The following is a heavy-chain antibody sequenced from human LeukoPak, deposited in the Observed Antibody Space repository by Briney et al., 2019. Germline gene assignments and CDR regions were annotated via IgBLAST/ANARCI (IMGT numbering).Heavy chain of an antibody. Sequence: GGSLRLSCAASGFTFSSYGMSWVRQAPGKGLEWVSGISGSGGSTYYADSVRGRFTISRDNSKNTLYLQMDSLRPEDTAVYYCAKQYGGYFEYWGQGTLAPSPQ. CDR2: ISGSGGST. J-gene: IGHJ4*02. CDR3: AKQYGGYFEY. CDR1: GFTFSSYG. D-gene: IGHD6-13*01. V-gene: IGHV3-23*01.